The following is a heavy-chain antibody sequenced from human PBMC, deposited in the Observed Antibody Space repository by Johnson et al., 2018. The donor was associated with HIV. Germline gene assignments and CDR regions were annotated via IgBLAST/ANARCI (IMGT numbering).Heavy chain of an antibody. CDR2: IYSGGST. J-gene: IGHJ3*02. D-gene: IGHD6-19*01. Sequence: VQLVESGGGLIQPGGYLRLSCAASGFTVSSNYMSWVRQAPGKGLEWVSVIYSGGSTYYADSVKGRFTISRDNSKNTLYLQMNSLRAEDTAVYYCARAGAVGFDAFDIWGQGTMVTVSS. V-gene: IGHV3-66*03. CDR1: GFTVSSNY. CDR3: ARAGAVGFDAFDI.